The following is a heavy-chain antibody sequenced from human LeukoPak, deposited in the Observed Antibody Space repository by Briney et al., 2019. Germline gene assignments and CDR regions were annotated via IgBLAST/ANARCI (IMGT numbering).Heavy chain of an antibody. CDR3: ARWGLTLAIDY. V-gene: IGHV3-64*01. D-gene: IGHD2-21*02. J-gene: IGHJ4*02. CDR2: ISSNGGST. CDR1: GFTFSSYA. Sequence: GGSLRLSCAASGFTFSSYAMRWVRQAPGKGLEYVSAISSNGGSTYYANSVKGRFTISRDNSKNTLYLQMGSLRAEDMAVYYCARWGLTLAIDYWGQGTLVTVSS.